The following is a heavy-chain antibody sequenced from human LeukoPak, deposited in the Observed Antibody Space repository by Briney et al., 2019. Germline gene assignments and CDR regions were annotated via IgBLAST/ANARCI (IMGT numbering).Heavy chain of an antibody. CDR1: GGTISSSSYY. CDR2: IYYSGST. J-gene: IGHJ4*02. Sequence: SETLSLTCTVSGGTISSSSYYWGWIRRPPGKGLEWIGSIYYSGSTDYNPSLKSRVTISIDTSKNQFSLNLSPVTAADTAVYYCARQNFGVIKPFDYWGQGTLVTVSS. CDR3: ARQNFGVIKPFDY. D-gene: IGHD3-3*01. V-gene: IGHV4-39*01.